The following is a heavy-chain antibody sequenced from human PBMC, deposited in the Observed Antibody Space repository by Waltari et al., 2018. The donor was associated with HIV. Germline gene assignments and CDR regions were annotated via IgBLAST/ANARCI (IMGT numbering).Heavy chain of an antibody. CDR1: GFSLSTSGVS. Sequence: QMTLKESGPTLVKPTQPLTLTCTFTGFSLSTSGVSVGWIRQPPGQALEWLALIYWDDDKRYSPSLKSRLTITKDTSKNQVVLTMTNMDPVETATYYCAHRQGPGSFDIWGQATMVTVSS. CDR3: AHRQGPGSFDI. CDR2: IYWDDDK. D-gene: IGHD3-10*01. J-gene: IGHJ3*02. V-gene: IGHV2-5*02.